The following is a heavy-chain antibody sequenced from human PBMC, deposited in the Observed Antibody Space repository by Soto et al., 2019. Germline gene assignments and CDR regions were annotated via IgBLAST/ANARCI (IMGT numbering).Heavy chain of an antibody. CDR2: ITGSGDST. J-gene: IGHJ6*02. V-gene: IGHV3-23*01. Sequence: EVQLLESGGGLVRPGGSLRLSCAASGLTFSSYAMTWVRQAPGRGLEWVSAITGSGDSTYYADSVKGRFTISRDNSKNTLYLQMNSLRAEDTAVYFCAKRQGYRMDVWGQGTTVTVSS. CDR1: GLTFSSYA. CDR3: AKRQGYRMDV.